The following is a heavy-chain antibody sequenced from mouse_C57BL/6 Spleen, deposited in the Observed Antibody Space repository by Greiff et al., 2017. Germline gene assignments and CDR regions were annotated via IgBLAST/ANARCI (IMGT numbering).Heavy chain of an antibody. J-gene: IGHJ3*01. D-gene: IGHD2-4*01. V-gene: IGHV1-50*01. Sequence: VQLQQPGAELVKPGASVKLSCKASGYTFTSYWMQWVKQRPGQGLEWIGEIDPSDSYTNYNQKFKGKATLTVDTSSSTAYMQLSSLTSEDSAVYYCARSYYDYDGRGFAYWGQGTLVTVSA. CDR1: GYTFTSYW. CDR3: ARSYYDYDGRGFAY. CDR2: IDPSDSYT.